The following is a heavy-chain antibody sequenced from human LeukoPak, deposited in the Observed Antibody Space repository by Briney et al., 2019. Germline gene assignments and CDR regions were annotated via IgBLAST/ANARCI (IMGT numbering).Heavy chain of an antibody. CDR2: ISGSGGST. D-gene: IGHD3-10*01. Sequence: GGSLRLSCAASGFTFSSYAMSWVRQAPGKGLEWVSAISGSGGSTYYADFVKGRFTISRDNSKNTLYLQINSLRAEDTAVYYCAKDLVVRGVPPFDYWGQGTLVTVSS. J-gene: IGHJ4*02. V-gene: IGHV3-23*01. CDR1: GFTFSSYA. CDR3: AKDLVVRGVPPFDY.